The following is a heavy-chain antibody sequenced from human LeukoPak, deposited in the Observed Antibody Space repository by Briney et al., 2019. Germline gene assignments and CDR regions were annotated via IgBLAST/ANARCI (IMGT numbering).Heavy chain of an antibody. D-gene: IGHD3-22*01. CDR1: GGSISSSNW. V-gene: IGHV4-4*02. CDR2: IYQSGST. CDR3: ARQGVSSYQYYFDY. Sequence: SETLSLTCAVSGGSISSSNWWSWVRQPPGKGLEWIGEIYQSGSTNCNPSLRSRVTISVDKSKNQFSLKLTSVTAADTAVYYCARQGVSSYQYYFDYWGQGTLVTVSS. J-gene: IGHJ4*02.